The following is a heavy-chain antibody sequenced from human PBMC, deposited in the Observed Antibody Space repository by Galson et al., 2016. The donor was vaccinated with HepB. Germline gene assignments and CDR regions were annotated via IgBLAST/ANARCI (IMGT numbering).Heavy chain of an antibody. CDR1: GLPFSDSY. J-gene: IGHJ5*02. V-gene: IGHV3-11*01. Sequence: SLRLSCAASGLPFSDSYMSWIRQAPGKGLEWISYISNTGKTIYYADSVKGRFTISRDNAKNSLYLQMNTLRGEDTAVYYCATQLPLITVPGTLDTWGQGTLFTVSS. D-gene: IGHD6-19*01. CDR3: ATQLPLITVPGTLDT. CDR2: ISNTGKTI.